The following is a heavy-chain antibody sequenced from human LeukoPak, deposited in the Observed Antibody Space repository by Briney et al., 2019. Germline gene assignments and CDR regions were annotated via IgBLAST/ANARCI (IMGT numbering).Heavy chain of an antibody. CDR2: ITGGGGST. J-gene: IGHJ4*02. CDR3: AKGRQVVATIPPYFDY. Sequence: GGSLRLSCAASGFTFSSYEMNWVRQAPGKGLEWVSAITGGGGSTYYADSVKGRFTISRDNSKNTLYLQMNSLRVEDTAVYYCAKGRQVVATIPPYFDYWGQGALVTVSS. CDR1: GFTFSSYE. V-gene: IGHV3-23*01. D-gene: IGHD2-15*01.